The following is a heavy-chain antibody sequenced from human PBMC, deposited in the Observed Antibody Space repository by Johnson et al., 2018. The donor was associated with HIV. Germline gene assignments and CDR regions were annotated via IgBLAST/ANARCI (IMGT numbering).Heavy chain of an antibody. CDR1: GFTFSTYA. D-gene: IGHD4-23*01. V-gene: IGHV3-30-3*01. CDR2: ISYDGSNQ. CDR3: ARPRTTVLTPRFDAFDM. J-gene: IGHJ3*02. Sequence: QVQLVESGGGLVQPGRSLRLSCAASGFTFSTYAMNWVRQPPGRGLEWVAVISYDGSNQNYAESVKGRFTISRDNSKNTLSLQINSLRPEDTAVYYCARPRTTVLTPRFDAFDMWGQGTVVTVSS.